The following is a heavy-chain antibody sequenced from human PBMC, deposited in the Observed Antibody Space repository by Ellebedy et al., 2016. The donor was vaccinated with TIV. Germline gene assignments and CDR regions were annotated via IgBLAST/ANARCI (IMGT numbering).Heavy chain of an antibody. CDR1: GFSFSDFY. CDR2: ISGSTSTI. J-gene: IGHJ4*02. V-gene: IGHV3-11*01. D-gene: IGHD4/OR15-4a*01. Sequence: GESLKISCAAPGFSFSDFYMTWVRQAPGKGLEWVSYISGSTSTIFYADSVKGRFTISRDNAKNSLYLQMNSLRAEDTALYYCAGKGPNSAAFDYWGQGTLVIVSS. CDR3: AGKGPNSAAFDY.